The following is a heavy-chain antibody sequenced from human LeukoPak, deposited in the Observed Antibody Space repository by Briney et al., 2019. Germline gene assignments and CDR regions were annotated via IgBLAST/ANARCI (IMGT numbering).Heavy chain of an antibody. V-gene: IGHV3-33*01. CDR3: ARAGSYYYDSSGPLDV. Sequence: SGGSLRLSCAASGFTLTSYGMHWVRQAPGKGLEWVAVIWYDGSNKYYADSVKGRFTISRDNSRNTLYLQMNSLRAEDTAVYYCARAGSYYYDSSGPLDVWGQGTTVTVSS. D-gene: IGHD3-22*01. CDR2: IWYDGSNK. CDR1: GFTLTSYG. J-gene: IGHJ6*02.